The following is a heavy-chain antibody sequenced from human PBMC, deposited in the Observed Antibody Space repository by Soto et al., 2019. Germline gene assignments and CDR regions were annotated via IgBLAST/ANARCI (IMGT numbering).Heavy chain of an antibody. D-gene: IGHD1-26*01. Sequence: GGSLRLSCAASGFTFSSYAMSWVRQAPGKGLEWVSAISGSGGSTYYADSVKGRFTISRDNSKNTLYLQMNSLRAEDTAVYYCAKADTVGATLYLFLFDYWGQGTLVTVSS. V-gene: IGHV3-23*01. CDR3: AKADTVGATLYLFLFDY. CDR1: GFTFSSYA. J-gene: IGHJ4*02. CDR2: ISGSGGST.